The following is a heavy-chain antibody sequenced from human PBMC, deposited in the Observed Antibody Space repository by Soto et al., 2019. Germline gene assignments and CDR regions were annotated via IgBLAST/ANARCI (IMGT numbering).Heavy chain of an antibody. D-gene: IGHD5-12*01. CDR1: GYTFTAYY. J-gene: IGHJ5*02. V-gene: IGHV1-2*02. CDR2: INPNSGGT. Sequence: QVQLVQSGAEVKKPGASVKVSCKASGYTFTAYYMHWVRQAPGQWLEWMGWINPNSGGTYHAQNFQGRVTMTRDTSTTTAYMELASLRSDDTAVYYCARGGGRGYNELDPWGHGTLVIVSS. CDR3: ARGGGRGYNELDP.